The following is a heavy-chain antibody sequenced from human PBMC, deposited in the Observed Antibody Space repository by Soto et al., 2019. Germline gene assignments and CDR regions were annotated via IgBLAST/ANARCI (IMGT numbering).Heavy chain of an antibody. CDR3: ANPDYDGSGVIIPRANGFDY. J-gene: IGHJ4*02. Sequence: GGSLRLSCAASGFTFSSYGMHWVRQAPGKGLEWVAVISYDGSYKYYADSVKGRFSISRDNSNKMLYLQMDSLRAEDTAVYYCANPDYDGSGVIIPRANGFDYWGQGTLVTVSS. CDR2: ISYDGSYK. D-gene: IGHD3-22*01. CDR1: GFTFSSYG. V-gene: IGHV3-30*18.